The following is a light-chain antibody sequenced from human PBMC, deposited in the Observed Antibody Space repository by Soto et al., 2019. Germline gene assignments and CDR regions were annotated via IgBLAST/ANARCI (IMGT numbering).Light chain of an antibody. Sequence: EIVMTQSPATLSVSPGERATLSCRASQSVSSDLAWYLQKPGQAPSLLVYAASTRATGIPARFSGSGSGTEFTLTISSLQSEDFAVSYCQQYNNRPHTFGQGTKLEIK. CDR2: AAS. V-gene: IGKV3-15*01. CDR1: QSVSSD. J-gene: IGKJ2*01. CDR3: QQYNNRPHT.